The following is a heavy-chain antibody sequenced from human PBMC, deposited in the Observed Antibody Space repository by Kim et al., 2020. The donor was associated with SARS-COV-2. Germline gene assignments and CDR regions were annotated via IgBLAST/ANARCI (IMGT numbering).Heavy chain of an antibody. CDR1: GFTFSSYA. CDR3: AKPFSAYIAAAGTGFDY. V-gene: IGHV3-23*01. J-gene: IGHJ4*02. CDR2: ISGSGGST. D-gene: IGHD6-13*01. Sequence: GGSLRLSCAASGFTFSSYAMSWVRQAPGKGLEWVSAISGSGGSTYYADSVKGRFTISRDNSKNTLYLQMNSLRAEDTAVYYCAKPFSAYIAAAGTGFDYWGQGTLVTVSS.